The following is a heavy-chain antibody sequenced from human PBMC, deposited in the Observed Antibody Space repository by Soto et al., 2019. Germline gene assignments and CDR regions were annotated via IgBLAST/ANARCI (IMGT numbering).Heavy chain of an antibody. CDR2: FSGSGGDT. Sequence: PGGSLRLSCTASGCTFSSYALSWARLGPRKGLEGGTAFSGSGGDTYYAHSVQGRFTISRDNSKNTLYLQMSSLTAEDTAVYYCAKQYCGSSTSCNDGFDSWGQGTLVTVSS. V-gene: IGHV3-23*01. CDR1: GCTFSSYA. CDR3: AKQYCGSSTSCNDGFDS. J-gene: IGHJ5*01. D-gene: IGHD2-2*01.